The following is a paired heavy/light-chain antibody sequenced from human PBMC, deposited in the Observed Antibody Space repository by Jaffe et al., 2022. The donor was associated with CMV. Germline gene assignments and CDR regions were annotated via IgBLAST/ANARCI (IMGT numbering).Heavy chain of an antibody. CDR1: GFTFDDYA. CDR3: AKDGVDTATGSYWYFDL. J-gene: IGHJ2*01. CDR2: ISWNSGSI. D-gene: IGHD5-18*01. V-gene: IGHV3-9*01. Sequence: EVQLVESGGGLVQPGRSLRLSCAASGFTFDDYAMHWVRQAPGKGLEWVSGISWNSGSIGYADSVKGRFTISRDNAKNSLYLQMNSLRAEDTALYYCAKDGVDTATGSYWYFDLWGRGTLVTVSS.
Light chain of an antibody. CDR1: SSDVGGYNY. V-gene: IGLV2-8*01. J-gene: IGLJ1*01. Sequence: QSALTQPPSASGSPGQSVTISCTGTSSDVGGYNYVSWYQQHPGKAPKLMIYEVSKRPSGVPDRFSGSKSGNTASLTVSGLQAEDEADYYCSSYAGSNNLGVFGTGTKVTVL. CDR2: EVS. CDR3: SSYAGSNNLGV.